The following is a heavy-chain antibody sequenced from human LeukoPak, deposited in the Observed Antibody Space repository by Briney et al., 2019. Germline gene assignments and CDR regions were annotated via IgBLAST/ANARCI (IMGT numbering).Heavy chain of an antibody. Sequence: PSETLSLTCTVSGGSISSYYWSWIRQPPGKGLEWIGYIYYSGSTNYNPSLKSRVTISVDTSKNQFSLKLSSVTAADTAVYYCAREFGGSWTGLFDYWGQGTLVTVSS. D-gene: IGHD2-15*01. J-gene: IGHJ4*02. V-gene: IGHV4-59*01. CDR2: IYYSGST. CDR1: GGSISSYY. CDR3: AREFGGSWTGLFDY.